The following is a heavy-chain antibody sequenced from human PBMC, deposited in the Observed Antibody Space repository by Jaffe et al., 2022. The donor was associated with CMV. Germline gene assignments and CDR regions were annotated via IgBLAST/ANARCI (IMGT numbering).Heavy chain of an antibody. Sequence: EVQLVESGGGLVQPGGSLKLSCAASGFTFSGSAMHWVRQASGKGLEWVGRIRSKANSYATAYAASVKGRFTISRDDSKNTAYLQMNSLKTEDTAVYYCTRDNGYGPDYWGQGTLVTVSS. CDR3: TRDNGYGPDY. CDR2: IRSKANSYAT. CDR1: GFTFSGSA. V-gene: IGHV3-73*02. J-gene: IGHJ4*02. D-gene: IGHD5-18*01.